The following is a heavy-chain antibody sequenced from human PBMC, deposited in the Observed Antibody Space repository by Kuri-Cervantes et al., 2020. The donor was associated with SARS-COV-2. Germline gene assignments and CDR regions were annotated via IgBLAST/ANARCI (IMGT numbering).Heavy chain of an antibody. V-gene: IGHV3-21*01. CDR1: GFTFSSYS. CDR2: ISSNSSYI. J-gene: IGHJ6*03. CDR3: ARDCSSPYKYYYYYYMDV. D-gene: IGHD6-13*01. Sequence: GGSLRLSCAASGFTFSSYSMNWVRQAPGKGLEWVSSISSNSSYIYYADSVKGRFTISRDNAKNSLYLQMNSLRAEDTAVYYCARDCSSPYKYYYYYYMDVWGKGTTVTVSS.